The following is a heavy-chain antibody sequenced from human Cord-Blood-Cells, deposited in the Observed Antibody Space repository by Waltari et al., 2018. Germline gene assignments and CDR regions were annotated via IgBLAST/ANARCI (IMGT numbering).Heavy chain of an antibody. Sequence: QVQLQQWGAGLFKPSETLSLTCAVYGGSFSGYYWSWIRRSPGNGRESIGEINHSGSTNYNPSLKSRVTISVDTSKNQFSLKLSSVTAADTAVYYCARLRGYCSGGSCYSYYYYGMDVWGQGTTVTVSS. CDR1: GGSFSGYY. V-gene: IGHV4-34*01. J-gene: IGHJ6*02. CDR2: INHSGST. D-gene: IGHD2-15*01. CDR3: ARLRGYCSGGSCYSYYYYGMDV.